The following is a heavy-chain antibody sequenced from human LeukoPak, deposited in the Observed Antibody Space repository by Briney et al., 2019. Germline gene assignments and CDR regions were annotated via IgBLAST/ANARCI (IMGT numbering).Heavy chain of an antibody. J-gene: IGHJ5*02. CDR1: GGTFSSYA. CDR3: ARQTPMYEYSSIWYFHNWFDP. V-gene: IGHV1-69*13. Sequence: SVKVSCKAFGGTFSSYAITWVRQAPGQGLEWMGGIIPIFGTANYAQKFQGRVTITADESTSTAYMELSSLRSEDTAVYYCARQTPMYEYSSIWYFHNWFDPWGQGTLVTVSS. CDR2: IIPIFGTA. D-gene: IGHD6-13*01.